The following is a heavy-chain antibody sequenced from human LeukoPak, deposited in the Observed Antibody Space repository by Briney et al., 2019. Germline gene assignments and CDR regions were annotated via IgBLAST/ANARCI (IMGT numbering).Heavy chain of an antibody. V-gene: IGHV1-69*13. Sequence: GASVKVSCKASGGTFSSYAISWVRQAPGQGLEWMGGIIPIFGTANYAQKFQGRVTITADESTSTAYMELSSLRSEDTAVYYCERGPGYCSSTSCYVGYYYYYMDVWGKGTTVTVSS. CDR3: ERGPGYCSSTSCYVGYYYYYMDV. D-gene: IGHD2-2*01. CDR2: IIPIFGTA. CDR1: GGTFSSYA. J-gene: IGHJ6*03.